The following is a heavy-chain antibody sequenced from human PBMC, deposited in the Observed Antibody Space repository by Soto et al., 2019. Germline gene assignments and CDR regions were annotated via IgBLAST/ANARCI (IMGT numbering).Heavy chain of an antibody. CDR1: GGSISSSSYY. CDR2: IYYSGST. D-gene: IGHD3-22*01. CDR3: ARTHNYYDSSGYYDYYMDV. V-gene: IGHV4-39*01. J-gene: IGHJ6*03. Sequence: SETLSLTCTVSGGSISSSSYYWGWIRQPPGKGLEWIGSIYYSGSTYYNPSLKSRVTISDDTSKNQFSLNLSSVTAADTAVYYCARTHNYYDSSGYYDYYMDVWGKGTTVTVSS.